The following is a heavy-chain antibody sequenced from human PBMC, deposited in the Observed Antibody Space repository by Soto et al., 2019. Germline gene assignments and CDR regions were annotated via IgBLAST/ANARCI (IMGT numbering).Heavy chain of an antibody. J-gene: IGHJ6*02. Sequence: QVKLVQSGAEVKKPGASVKVSCKASGYTFSNYGFSWVRQAPGQRLEWMGWISAYNGNTNYAQKVQGRVTMTTVTSTGTAYMELGSLRSGDTAVYYCASSFTSAQWRYGMDVWGQGTKVTVSS. D-gene: IGHD2-2*01. CDR1: GYTFSNYG. CDR3: ASSFTSAQWRYGMDV. V-gene: IGHV1-18*01. CDR2: ISAYNGNT.